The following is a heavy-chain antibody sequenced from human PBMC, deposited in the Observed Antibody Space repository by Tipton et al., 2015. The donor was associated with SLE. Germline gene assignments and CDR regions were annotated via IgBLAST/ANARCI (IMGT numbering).Heavy chain of an antibody. Sequence: TLSLTCTVSGFSISSQYYWGWLRQSAGKGLEWIGSISYTGSTFYSPSLKSRVTISLDSSKNQFSLRLISVTAADTAVYYCARGGGDSSSCQDFDRWGQGTLVTVSS. D-gene: IGHD6-13*01. V-gene: IGHV4-38-2*02. CDR3: ARGGGDSSSCQDFDR. CDR1: GFSISSQYY. CDR2: ISYTGST. J-gene: IGHJ4*02.